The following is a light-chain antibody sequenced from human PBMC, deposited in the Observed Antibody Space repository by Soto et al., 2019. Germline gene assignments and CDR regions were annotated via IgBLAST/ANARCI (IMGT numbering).Light chain of an antibody. CDR3: LQHNSYPRT. V-gene: IGKV1-17*01. J-gene: IGKJ1*01. Sequence: DIQMTQSPSSLSASVGDRVTITCRASQAITNDLSWYQQKPGEPPKRLIYAASTLHSGVPSRFSGSGSGTEFTLTISSLQPADFATYFCLQHNSYPRTFGQGTKVEIK. CDR2: AAS. CDR1: QAITND.